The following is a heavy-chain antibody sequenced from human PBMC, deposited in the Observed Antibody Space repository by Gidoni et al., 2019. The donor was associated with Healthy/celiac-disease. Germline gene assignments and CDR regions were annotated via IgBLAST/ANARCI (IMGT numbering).Heavy chain of an antibody. D-gene: IGHD6-19*01. CDR3: AKRMGSGWYFGSFDY. V-gene: IGHV3-23*01. Sequence: EVQLLESGGGLVQPGGSLGLSCAASGFPFCSYAMSWFRQAPGKGLEWVSAISGSGGSTYYADSVKGRFTISRDNSKNTLYLQMNSLRAEDTAVYYCAKRMGSGWYFGSFDYWGQGTLVTVSS. J-gene: IGHJ4*02. CDR2: ISGSGGST. CDR1: GFPFCSYA.